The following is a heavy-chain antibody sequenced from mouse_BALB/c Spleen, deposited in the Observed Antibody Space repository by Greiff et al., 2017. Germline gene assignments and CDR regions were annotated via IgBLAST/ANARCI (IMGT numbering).Heavy chain of an antibody. CDR3: ARNYDYDGARDY. CDR1: GFTFSSYA. CDR2: ISSGGSYT. J-gene: IGHJ4*01. Sequence: EVQRVESGGGLVKPGGSLKLSCAASGFTFSSYAMSWVRQTPEKRLEWVATISSGGSYTYYPDIVKGRFTISRDNAKNTLYLQMSSLKAEDTAMYYCARNYDYDGARDYWGQGTSVTVSA. V-gene: IGHV5-9-3*01. D-gene: IGHD2-4*01.